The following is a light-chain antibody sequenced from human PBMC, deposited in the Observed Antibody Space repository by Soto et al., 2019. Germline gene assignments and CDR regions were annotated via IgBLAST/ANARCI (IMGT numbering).Light chain of an antibody. Sequence: DIVMTQSPAILSVSLGERATLSCLASQSSSDNLAWYQQRSGQAPRLLIYGASTRATGVPARFSGSGSGTEFTPTITSLQSDDFAIYYCQQYKSWPPLTFGGGTKVE. CDR2: GAS. CDR1: QSSSDN. V-gene: IGKV3-15*01. J-gene: IGKJ4*01. CDR3: QQYKSWPPLT.